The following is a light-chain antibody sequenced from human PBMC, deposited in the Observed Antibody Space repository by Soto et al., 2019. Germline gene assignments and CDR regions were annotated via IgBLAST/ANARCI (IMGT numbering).Light chain of an antibody. CDR3: QHYDAYST. CDR2: DAS. V-gene: IGKV1-5*01. J-gene: IGKJ1*01. Sequence: DIQMTQSPSTLAASGGDRDTVTCRASQSISNRLAWYHQKPGKTPNLLIYDASNLGSGVPSRFSGSGSGTEFTLTISSLQCDDFAPYYCQHYDAYSTFGQGTKVDIK. CDR1: QSISNR.